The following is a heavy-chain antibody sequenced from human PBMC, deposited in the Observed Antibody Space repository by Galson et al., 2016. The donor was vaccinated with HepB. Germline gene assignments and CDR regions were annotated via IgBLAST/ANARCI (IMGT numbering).Heavy chain of an antibody. CDR2: VIPIPGTA. J-gene: IGHJ5*02. V-gene: IGHV1-69*13. Sequence: SVKVSCKASGGTFSSGFAISWVRQAPGQGLEWMGGVIPIPGTANYAQRFQGRITVTADEYTSTAYMELSSLRSEDTAVYYCARGSWFDPWGQGTLVTVSS. D-gene: IGHD3-10*01. CDR1: GGTFSSGFA. CDR3: ARGSWFDP.